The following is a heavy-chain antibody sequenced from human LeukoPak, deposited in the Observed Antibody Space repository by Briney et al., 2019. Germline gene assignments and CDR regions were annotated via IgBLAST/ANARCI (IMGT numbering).Heavy chain of an antibody. Sequence: PSETLSLTCTVSGGSISSYYWSWIRQPPGKGLEWIGYIYYSGSTNYNPSLKSRVTISADTSKNQLSLKLSSVTAADTAVYYCARGGHEGFLEWGPHYYYYYGMDVWGQGTTVTVSS. CDR3: ARGGHEGFLEWGPHYYYYYGMDV. CDR1: GGSISSYY. CDR2: IYYSGST. J-gene: IGHJ6*02. V-gene: IGHV4-59*01. D-gene: IGHD3-3*01.